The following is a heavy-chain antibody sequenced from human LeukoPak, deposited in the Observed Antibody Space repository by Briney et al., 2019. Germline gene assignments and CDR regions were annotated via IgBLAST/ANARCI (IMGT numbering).Heavy chain of an antibody. D-gene: IGHD3-10*01. CDR2: IYYSGNT. CDR1: GGSMRGSY. V-gene: IGHV4-59*01. J-gene: IGHJ4*02. CDR3: ARRPGYYFDY. Sequence: SETLSLTCTVSGGSMRGSYLSWIRQSPGMGLEWIGYIYYSGNTNYNPSLKSRVTISLDTSRSQSSLKLTSVTAADTAVYYCARRPGYYFDYWGQGILVTVSS.